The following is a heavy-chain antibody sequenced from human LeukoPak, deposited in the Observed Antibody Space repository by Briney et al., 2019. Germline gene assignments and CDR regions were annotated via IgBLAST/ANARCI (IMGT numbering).Heavy chain of an antibody. CDR3: ARDTDLYYYDSSGYSPLMRGAFDI. CDR2: IYYSGST. J-gene: IGHJ3*02. Sequence: SQALFLTCTVSGGSISSGGYYWCWLRQPPGKGLEWIGFIYYSGSTYYNPSFKSRVTISVDTSKNQFSLKLSCVTAADTAVYYCARDTDLYYYDSSGYSPLMRGAFDIWGQGTMVTVSS. CDR1: GGSISSGGYY. D-gene: IGHD3-22*01. V-gene: IGHV4-31*03.